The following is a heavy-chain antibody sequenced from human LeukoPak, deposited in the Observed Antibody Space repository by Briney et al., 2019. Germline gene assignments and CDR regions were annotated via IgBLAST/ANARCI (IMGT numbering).Heavy chain of an antibody. CDR3: ARTISGWSIVFDY. D-gene: IGHD6-19*01. J-gene: IGHJ4*02. CDR1: GGSISSYY. Sequence: SETLSLTCTVSGGSISSYYWSWIRQPPGKGLEWIGYIYYSGSTNYNPSLKSRVTISVDTSKNQFSLKLSSVTAADTAVHYCARTISGWSIVFDYWGQGTLVTVSS. V-gene: IGHV4-59*08. CDR2: IYYSGST.